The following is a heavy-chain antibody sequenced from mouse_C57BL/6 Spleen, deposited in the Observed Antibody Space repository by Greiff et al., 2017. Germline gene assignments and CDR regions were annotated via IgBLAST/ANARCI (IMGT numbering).Heavy chain of an antibody. D-gene: IGHD4-1*01. CDR3: ARSRTGYFDY. CDR1: GYTFTSYG. J-gene: IGHJ2*01. V-gene: IGHV1-81*01. Sequence: VMLVESGAELARPGASVKLSCKASGYTFTSYGISWVKQRTGQGLEWIGEIYPRSGNTYYNEKFKGKATLTADKSSSTAYMELRSLTSEDSAVYFCARSRTGYFDYWGQGTTLTVSS. CDR2: IYPRSGNT.